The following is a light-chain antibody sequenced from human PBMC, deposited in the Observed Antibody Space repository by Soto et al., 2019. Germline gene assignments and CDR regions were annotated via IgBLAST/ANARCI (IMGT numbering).Light chain of an antibody. Sequence: EIVLTQSPGTLSLSPGERATLSCRASQSVSSSYLAWYQHKPGQAPRLLIYGASNRATGIPDRFSGSGSETDFTLTISRLEPEDFAVYFCQQFGDSPLTFGGGTKVEIK. CDR2: GAS. V-gene: IGKV3-20*01. J-gene: IGKJ4*01. CDR3: QQFGDSPLT. CDR1: QSVSSSY.